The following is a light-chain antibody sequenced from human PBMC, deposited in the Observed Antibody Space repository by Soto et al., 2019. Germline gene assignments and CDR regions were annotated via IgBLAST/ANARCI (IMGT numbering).Light chain of an antibody. CDR2: EAS. V-gene: IGKV1-5*03. CDR3: QQYNGYWT. Sequence: DIPMTQSPSTLSASVGDRVTITCRASQSISDSLAWYQQKPGKAPKLLIYEASSLRSGVPSRFSGSRSGTEYTLTISSLQPDDFANYYCQQYNGYWTFGQGTKVEIK. J-gene: IGKJ1*01. CDR1: QSISDS.